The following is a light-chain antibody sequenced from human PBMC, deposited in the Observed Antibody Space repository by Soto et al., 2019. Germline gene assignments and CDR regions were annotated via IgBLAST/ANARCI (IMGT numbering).Light chain of an antibody. Sequence: DSVMTQSPLSLPVTPGEPASISCRSSQSLLHSNGYNCLDWYLQKPGQSPQLLIYLGSNRASGVPDRFSGSGSGTDFTLKINRVEAEDVGVYYCMQALQTPWTFGQGTKVESK. V-gene: IGKV2-28*01. CDR2: LGS. CDR3: MQALQTPWT. J-gene: IGKJ1*01. CDR1: QSLLHSNGYNC.